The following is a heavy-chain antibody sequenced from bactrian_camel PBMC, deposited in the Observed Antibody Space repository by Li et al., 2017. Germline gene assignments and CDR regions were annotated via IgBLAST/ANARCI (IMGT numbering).Heavy chain of an antibody. CDR3: AADPRWCPYPITALPFQY. Sequence: HVQLVESGGGSVQAGGSLRLSCVASGVTYSGGCMAWFRQAPGQERENVAFITGDGSTGYAVSVKGRFAVSKDNAKNTLYLQMNSLKPEDTAVYYCAADPRWCPYPITALPFQYWGQGTQVTVS. CDR2: ITGDGST. V-gene: IGHV3S55*01. CDR1: GVTYSGGC. J-gene: IGHJ4*01. D-gene: IGHD2*01.